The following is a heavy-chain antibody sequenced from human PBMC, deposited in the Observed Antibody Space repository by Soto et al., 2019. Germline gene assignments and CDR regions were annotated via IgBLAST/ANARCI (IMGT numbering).Heavy chain of an antibody. V-gene: IGHV3-33*01. Sequence: GGSLRLACAASGFIFSPYGIHWVRQAPGKGLEWVALIRNDGSDKYYAESVTGRFTISRDNSKNTVYLQMNSLRAEDTALYFCARAPRMAPFDIWGQGTMVTVSS. CDR3: ARAPRMAPFDI. J-gene: IGHJ3*02. CDR1: GFIFSPYG. CDR2: IRNDGSDK.